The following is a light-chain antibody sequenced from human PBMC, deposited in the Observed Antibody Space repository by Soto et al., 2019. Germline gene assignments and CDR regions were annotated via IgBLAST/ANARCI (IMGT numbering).Light chain of an antibody. CDR1: QSISSN. V-gene: IGKV3-15*01. CDR2: DAS. Sequence: EILLPQSPATLSVSPGERANVSCRASQSISSNLAWYQQKPGQVPRLLIYDASTRAAGIPTGFSGSGSGTEFTLTIGSLQSEELALFDCQQYYNCPLTFGQGTKVDIK. J-gene: IGKJ1*01. CDR3: QQYYNCPLT.